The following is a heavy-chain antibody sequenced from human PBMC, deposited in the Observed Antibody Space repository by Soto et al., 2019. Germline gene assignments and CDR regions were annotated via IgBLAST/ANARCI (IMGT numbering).Heavy chain of an antibody. CDR3: LNLPHY. V-gene: IGHV1-69*02. J-gene: IGHJ4*02. Sequence: HVQLVQSGAEVKKPGSSVKVSCKASGGTFSSYTITWVRQAPGQGLEWMGRIIPILGIANYAQKFQGRVTITADKSTGTAYMEPSSLRAEDPAVYYCLNLPHYWGQGTLVTVSS. CDR2: IIPILGIA. CDR1: GGTFSSYT.